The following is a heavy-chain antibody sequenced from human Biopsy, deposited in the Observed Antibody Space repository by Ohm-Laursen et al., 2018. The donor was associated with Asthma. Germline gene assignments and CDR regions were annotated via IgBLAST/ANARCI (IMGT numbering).Heavy chain of an antibody. J-gene: IGHJ6*02. CDR3: ARVDGVVEAATRLGGMDV. CDR1: GFTFSSFG. D-gene: IGHD2-15*01. Sequence: SLRLSCTASGFTFSSFGMHWVRQTPAKGLEWVAVISFDGSNKYYVDSVKGRFTISRDNSKNTLYLQMTSLSAEDSAVYYCARVDGVVEAATRLGGMDVWGQGTTVTVSS. V-gene: IGHV3-30*03. CDR2: ISFDGSNK.